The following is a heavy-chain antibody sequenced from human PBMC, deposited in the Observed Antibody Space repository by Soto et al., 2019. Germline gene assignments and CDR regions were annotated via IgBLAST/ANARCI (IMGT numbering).Heavy chain of an antibody. CDR1: GFTFSSYA. CDR3: AREDSDSYAHNWFDP. Sequence: PGGSLRLSCAASGFTFSSYAMHWVRQAPGKGLEWVAVISYDGSNKYYADSVKGRFTISRDNSKNTLYLQMNSLRAEDTAVYYCAREDSDSYAHNWFDPWGQGTLVTVSS. CDR2: ISYDGSNK. J-gene: IGHJ5*02. D-gene: IGHD5-18*01. V-gene: IGHV3-30-3*01.